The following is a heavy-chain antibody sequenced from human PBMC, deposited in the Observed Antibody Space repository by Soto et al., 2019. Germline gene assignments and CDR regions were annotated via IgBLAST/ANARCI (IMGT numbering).Heavy chain of an antibody. CDR2: IYCSGST. CDR3: ARAAKTYYYDSSGYYYTFDI. D-gene: IGHD3-22*01. CDR1: GGSISSGDSY. J-gene: IGHJ3*02. V-gene: IGHV4-30-4*01. Sequence: QVQLQESGPGLVKPSQTLSLTCTVSGGSISSGDSYWRWIRQPPGRGLEWIGYIYCSGSTYYTPSLKSRVTISVDTSQNQFSLKLSSVTAADTAVYYCARAAKTYYYDSSGYYYTFDIWGQGTMVTVSS.